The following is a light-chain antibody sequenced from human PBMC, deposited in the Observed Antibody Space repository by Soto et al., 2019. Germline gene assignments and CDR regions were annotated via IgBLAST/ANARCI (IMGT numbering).Light chain of an antibody. CDR1: TGAVTTGHY. V-gene: IGLV7-46*01. CDR2: DTN. Sequence: QAVVTQEPSLTVSPGGTVTLTCGSSTGAVTTGHYPYWFQQKPGQAPRTLTYDTNNKYSWTPARFSGSLLGGKAALTLSGAQPEDEAEYYCLLSYSGARVFGGGTKLTVL. CDR3: LLSYSGARV. J-gene: IGLJ3*02.